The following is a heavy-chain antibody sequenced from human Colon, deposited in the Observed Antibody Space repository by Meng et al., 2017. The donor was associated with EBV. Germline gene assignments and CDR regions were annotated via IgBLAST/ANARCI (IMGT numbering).Heavy chain of an antibody. CDR1: GDSITSGDYS. V-gene: IGHV4-30-4*01. CDR3: ARVGAYCGGDCYHPR. Sequence: QGRVAESGPGLVKPSQTRSLTCTVSGDSITSGDYSWNWIRQPPGKGLEWIGYIYSSGNTFYNPSLHSRVTMSVDTSKNQFSLRLSSVTAADTAVYYCARVGAYCGGDCYHPRWGQGTLVTVSS. J-gene: IGHJ4*02. D-gene: IGHD2-21*02. CDR2: IYSSGNT.